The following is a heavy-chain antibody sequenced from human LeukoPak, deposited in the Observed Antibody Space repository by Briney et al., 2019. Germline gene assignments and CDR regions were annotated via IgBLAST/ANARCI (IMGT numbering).Heavy chain of an antibody. V-gene: IGHV4-59*08. CDR1: GDSVSSDY. CDR3: ARLDCSADRCYNY. J-gene: IGHJ4*02. CDR2: INYTGSA. Sequence: PSETLSLTCIVSGDSVSSDYWSWIRQPPGKGLEWIGYINYTGSANYNPSLKSRVTTSVDTSKNHVSLNLRSVTAADTAVYYCARLDCSADRCYNYWGQGALVTVSS. D-gene: IGHD2-15*01.